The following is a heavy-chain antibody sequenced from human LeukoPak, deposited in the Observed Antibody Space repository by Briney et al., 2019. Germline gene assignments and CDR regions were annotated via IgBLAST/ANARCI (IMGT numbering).Heavy chain of an antibody. D-gene: IGHD3-22*01. J-gene: IGHJ4*02. CDR1: GYTFTGYN. CDR3: AKESNYDSSGRFDY. CDR2: INPNSGDT. V-gene: IGHV1-2*02. Sequence: GASVKVSCKASGYTFTGYNMHWVRQAPGQGLEWMGCINPNSGDTNYAQKFHGRVTMTRDTSISAAYMELSSLTSDDAAVYYCAKESNYDSSGRFDYWGQGTLVTVSS.